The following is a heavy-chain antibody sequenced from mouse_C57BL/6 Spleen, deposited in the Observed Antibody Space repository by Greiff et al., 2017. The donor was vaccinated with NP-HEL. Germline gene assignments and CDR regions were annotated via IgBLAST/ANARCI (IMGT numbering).Heavy chain of an antibody. CDR2: IDPETGGT. CDR3: TGYGNYAMDY. Sequence: VKLQESGAELVRPGASVTLSCKASGYTFTDYEMHWVKQTPVHGLEWIGAIDPETGGTAYNQKFKGKAILTADKSSSTAYMELRSLTSEDSAVYYCTGYGNYAMDYWGQGTSVTVSS. CDR1: GYTFTDYE. J-gene: IGHJ4*01. V-gene: IGHV1-15*01. D-gene: IGHD2-1*01.